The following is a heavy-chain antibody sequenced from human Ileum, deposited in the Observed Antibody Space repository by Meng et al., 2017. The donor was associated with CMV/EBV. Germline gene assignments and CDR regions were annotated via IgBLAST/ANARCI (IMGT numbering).Heavy chain of an antibody. CDR3: ARDKGYRYALDS. J-gene: IGHJ4*02. D-gene: IGHD5-18*01. V-gene: IGHV3-9*01. CDR2: ISLSGYS. CDR1: GFRFDDYG. Sequence: SLRLSCAASGFRFDDYGMHWVRQAPGKGLEWVSGISLSGYSAYADSVKGRATISRDTAKNFLYLQMNSLRIEDTAFYYCARDKGYRYALDSWGQGTLVTVSS.